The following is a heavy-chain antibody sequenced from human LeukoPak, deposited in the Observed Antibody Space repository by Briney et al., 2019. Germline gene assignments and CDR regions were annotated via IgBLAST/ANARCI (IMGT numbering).Heavy chain of an antibody. CDR2: ISSSSSYM. Sequence: GGSLRLSCAASGFTFSSYSMNWVRQAPGKGLEWVSSISSSSSYMYYTDSVKGRFTISRDNAKNSLYLQMNSLRAEDTAVYYCARDLPPGYCSSTSCPEEAFDYWGQGTLVTVSS. V-gene: IGHV3-21*01. J-gene: IGHJ4*02. CDR1: GFTFSSYS. CDR3: ARDLPPGYCSSTSCPEEAFDY. D-gene: IGHD2-2*01.